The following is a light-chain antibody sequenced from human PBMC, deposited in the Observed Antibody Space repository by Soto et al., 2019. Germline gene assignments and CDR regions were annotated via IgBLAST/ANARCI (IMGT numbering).Light chain of an antibody. CDR3: QQYNDWPLT. CDR1: QSVNSN. J-gene: IGKJ4*01. CDR2: GAS. V-gene: IGKV3-15*01. Sequence: EKVMTQSPAALSVSPGERATLSCRASQSVNSNLAWYQQKPGQAPRLLLYGASTRATCIPATFSGSASGTEVTLSFCSLQAEDSAVYYCQQYNDWPLTFGGVTKVVIK.